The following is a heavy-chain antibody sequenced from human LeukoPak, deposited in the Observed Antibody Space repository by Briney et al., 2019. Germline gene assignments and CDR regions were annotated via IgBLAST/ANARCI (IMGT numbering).Heavy chain of an antibody. J-gene: IGHJ4*02. Sequence: GESLKISCKGSGYSFTSHWIGWVRQMPGKGLEWMGIIYPGDSDTRYSPSFQGQVTISADKSISTAYLQWSSLKASDTAMYYCARLSEDFWSGYSFFDYWGQGTLVTVSS. CDR3: ARLSEDFWSGYSFFDY. CDR2: IYPGDSDT. V-gene: IGHV5-51*01. D-gene: IGHD3-3*01. CDR1: GYSFTSHW.